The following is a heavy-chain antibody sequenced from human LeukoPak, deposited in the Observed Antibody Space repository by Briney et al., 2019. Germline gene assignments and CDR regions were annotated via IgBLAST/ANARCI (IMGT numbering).Heavy chain of an antibody. CDR1: GFTVSSNY. V-gene: IGHV3-23*01. CDR3: AKQGIQLWLPYY. Sequence: GGSLRLSCAASGFTVSSNYMSWVRQAPGKGLEWVSSISGSGGSTYYADSVKGRFTISRDNSKNTLYLQMDSLRAEDTAVYYCAKQGIQLWLPYYWGQGTLLTVSS. D-gene: IGHD5-18*01. J-gene: IGHJ4*02. CDR2: ISGSGGST.